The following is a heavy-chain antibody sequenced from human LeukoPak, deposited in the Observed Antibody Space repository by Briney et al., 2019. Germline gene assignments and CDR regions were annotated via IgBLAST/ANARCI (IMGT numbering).Heavy chain of an antibody. V-gene: IGHV1-2*02. CDR1: GYTFIGYY. D-gene: IGHD4-17*01. CDR2: INPNSGDT. CDR3: ATAHRLRSFDY. J-gene: IGHJ4*02. Sequence: ASVKVSCKASGYTFIGYYIYWVRQAPGQGLEWMGWINPNSGDTDYEQKFQGRVTMTRDTSMSTAYMELSRLKSDDTAVYYCATAHRLRSFDYWGQGTLVTVSS.